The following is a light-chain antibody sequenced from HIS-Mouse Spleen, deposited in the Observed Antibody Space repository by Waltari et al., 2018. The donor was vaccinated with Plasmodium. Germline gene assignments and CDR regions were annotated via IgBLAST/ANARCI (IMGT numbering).Light chain of an antibody. CDR1: QGISSY. J-gene: IGKJ4*01. CDR3: QQLNSYPLT. CDR2: AAS. V-gene: IGKV1-9*01. Sequence: DIQLTPSPSFLSASVGDRVTITCRASQGISSYLAWYQQKPGKSPKLLIYAASTLQSGVPSSFSGSGSGTEFTLKISSLQPEDFATYYCQQLNSYPLTFGGGTKVEIK.